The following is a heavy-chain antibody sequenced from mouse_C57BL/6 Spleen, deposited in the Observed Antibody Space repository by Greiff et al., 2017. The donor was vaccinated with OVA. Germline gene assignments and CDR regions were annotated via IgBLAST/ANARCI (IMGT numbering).Heavy chain of an antibody. D-gene: IGHD1-1*01. CDR2: IWSGGST. CDR3: ARTLDYYGRDAMDD. V-gene: IGHV2-2*01. Sequence: QVQLQQSGPGLVQPSQSLSITCTVSGFSLTSYGVHWVRQSPGKGLEWLGVIWSGGSTAYNAAFISRLSISKDNTKSQVFFKMNSLQADDTAIYYCARTLDYYGRDAMDDWGQGTSVTVSS. CDR1: GFSLTSYG. J-gene: IGHJ4*01.